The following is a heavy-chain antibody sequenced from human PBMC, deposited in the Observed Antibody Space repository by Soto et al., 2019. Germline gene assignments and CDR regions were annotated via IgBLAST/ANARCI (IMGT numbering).Heavy chain of an antibody. V-gene: IGHV3-23*01. CDR3: AKAGGVYYSNYFDY. D-gene: IGHD2-21*02. Sequence: GGSLRLSCAASGFTFSAYAMSWVRQVPGKGLEWVSAISGPDGGTYYTDSVKGRFTISRDNSNNTLYLQMNSLRAEDTALYYCAKAGGVYYSNYFDYWGRGTLVTAPQ. CDR1: GFTFSAYA. J-gene: IGHJ4*02. CDR2: ISGPDGGT.